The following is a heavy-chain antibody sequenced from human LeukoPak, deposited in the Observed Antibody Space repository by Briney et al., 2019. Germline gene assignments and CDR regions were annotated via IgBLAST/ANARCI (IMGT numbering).Heavy chain of an antibody. CDR2: IKQDGSEK. Sequence: GGSLRLSCAASGFTFSSYWMSWVRQAPGKGLEWVANIKQDGSEKNYVDSVKGRVTISRDNSKNSLSLQMNSPRAEDTAVYYCAGWEYSSSWYWLDPWGRGTLVRVSS. D-gene: IGHD6-13*01. CDR1: GFTFSSYW. J-gene: IGHJ5*02. CDR3: AGWEYSSSWYWLDP. V-gene: IGHV3-7*05.